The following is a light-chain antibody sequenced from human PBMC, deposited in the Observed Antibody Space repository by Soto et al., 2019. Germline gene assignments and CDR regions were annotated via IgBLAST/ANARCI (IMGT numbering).Light chain of an antibody. V-gene: IGLV1-36*01. CDR1: RSNIGDNA. Sequence: QSVLTQPPSVSEAPRQRVTISSSGSRSNIGDNAVNWYQQLPGKAPKLLIYYDDLLPSGVSDRFSGSKSGTSASLAISGVQSEDEADYYCAAWDDSLNGWVFGGGTKLTVL. J-gene: IGLJ3*02. CDR3: AAWDDSLNGWV. CDR2: YDD.